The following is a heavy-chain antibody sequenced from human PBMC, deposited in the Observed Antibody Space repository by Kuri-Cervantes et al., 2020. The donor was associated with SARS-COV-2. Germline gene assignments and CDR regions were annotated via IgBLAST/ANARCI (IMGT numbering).Heavy chain of an antibody. D-gene: IGHD6-13*01. J-gene: IGHJ4*02. CDR1: GYTFTSYG. CDR2: INPNSGGT. V-gene: IGHV1-2*02. Sequence: ASVKVSCKASGYTFTSYGISWVRQAPGQGLEWMGWINPNSGGTNYAQKFQGRVTMTRDTSISTAYMELSRLRSGGTAVYYCAREAPYSSSWWDYWGQGTLVTVSS. CDR3: AREAPYSSSWWDY.